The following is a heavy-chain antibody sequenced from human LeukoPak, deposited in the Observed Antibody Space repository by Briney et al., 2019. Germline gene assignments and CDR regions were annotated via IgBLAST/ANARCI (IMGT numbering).Heavy chain of an antibody. CDR3: AKETRRIAGAPDC. D-gene: IGHD1-26*01. Sequence: AGGSLRLSCAVSGFTVDSYMIHWVRQAPGKGLEGVAGDAKFYADSVKGRLTISRDTSKNTQYLEMSSLRPEDTAVYYCAKETRRIAGAPDCWGQGTLVTVSS. CDR2: GDAK. CDR1: GFTVDSYM. J-gene: IGHJ4*02. V-gene: IGHV3-30*02.